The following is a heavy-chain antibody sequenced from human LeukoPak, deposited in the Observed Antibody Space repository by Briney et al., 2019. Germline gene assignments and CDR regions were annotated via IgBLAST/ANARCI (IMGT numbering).Heavy chain of an antibody. V-gene: IGHV3-74*01. CDR3: ARVLIALGYYYMDV. CDR1: GFLFNNYW. D-gene: IGHD2/OR15-2a*01. J-gene: IGHJ6*03. Sequence: GGSLRLSCAASGFLFNNYWMSWVRQAPGKGLVWVSRINSDGSSTSYADSVKGRFTISRDNAKNTLYLQMNSLRAEDTAVYYCARVLIALGYYYMDVWGKGTTVTVSS. CDR2: INSDGSST.